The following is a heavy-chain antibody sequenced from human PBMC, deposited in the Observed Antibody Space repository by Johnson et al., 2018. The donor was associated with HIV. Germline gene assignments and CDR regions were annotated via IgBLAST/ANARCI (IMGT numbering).Heavy chain of an antibody. Sequence: QVQLVESGGGVVQPGRSLRLSCAASGITFSDYAMHWVRQAPGKGLEWVAVISYDGSNKYYADSVKGRFTISRDNSKNTLYLQMNSLRAEDTAVYYCARSGAGGFDALDIWGQGTMVTVSS. CDR2: ISYDGSNK. V-gene: IGHV3-30-3*01. J-gene: IGHJ3*02. D-gene: IGHD1-14*01. CDR1: GITFSDYA. CDR3: ARSGAGGFDALDI.